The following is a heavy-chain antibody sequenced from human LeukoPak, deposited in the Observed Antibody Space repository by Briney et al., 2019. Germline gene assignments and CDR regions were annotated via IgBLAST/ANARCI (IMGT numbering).Heavy chain of an antibody. CDR2: MYLSGTT. CDR1: GGSITSVNL. V-gene: IGHV4-4*02. J-gene: IGHJ4*02. D-gene: IGHD1-26*01. CDR3: AGLVGRYSNGMYYYFDY. Sequence: SGTLSLTCAVSGGSITSVNLWAWVRQPPGKGLEWVGEMYLSGTTTCDPSLRGRATISLDRSKNQVSLRLNSVTAADTALYYCAGLVGRYSNGMYYYFDYWGQGILVTVSS.